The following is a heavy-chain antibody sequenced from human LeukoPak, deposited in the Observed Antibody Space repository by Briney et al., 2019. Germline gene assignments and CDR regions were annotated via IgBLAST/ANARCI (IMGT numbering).Heavy chain of an antibody. CDR3: ARDGIALYDY. J-gene: IGHJ4*02. Sequence: GGSLRLSCAASGFTFSSYSMNWVRQAPGKGLEWVSSISSSSSYIYSADSVKGRFTISRDNAKNSLYLQMNSLRAEDTAVYYCARDGIALYDYWGQGTLVTVSS. CDR1: GFTFSSYS. D-gene: IGHD2-2*02. V-gene: IGHV3-21*01. CDR2: ISSSSSYI.